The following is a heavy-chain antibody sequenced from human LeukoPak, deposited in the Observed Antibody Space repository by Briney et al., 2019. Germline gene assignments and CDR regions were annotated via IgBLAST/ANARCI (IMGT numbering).Heavy chain of an antibody. V-gene: IGHV1-18*01. J-gene: IGHJ5*02. CDR3: ARDAAWIQPTNNWFDP. CDR2: ISAYNGNT. D-gene: IGHD5-18*01. CDR1: GYTFTSYG. Sequence: ASVKVSCKASGYTFTSYGISWVRQAPGQGLEWMGWISAYNGNTNYAQKLQGRVTMTTDTSTSTAYMELRSLRSDDTAVYYCARDAAWIQPTNNWFDPWGQGTLVTDSS.